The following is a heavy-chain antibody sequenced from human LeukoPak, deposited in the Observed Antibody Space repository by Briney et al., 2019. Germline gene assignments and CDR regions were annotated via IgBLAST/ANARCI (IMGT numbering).Heavy chain of an antibody. J-gene: IGHJ6*02. CDR3: AKVTGTYGGYYYGMDV. CDR1: GITFSSYA. Sequence: PGGSLRLSCVASGITFSSYAMSWVRHAPGKGLEWVSAISASGGSTHHADSVRGRFTTSRDNSKNTLYLQMNSLRAEDTAGYYCAKVTGTYGGYYYGMDVWGQGTTVTLSS. D-gene: IGHD2-21*01. V-gene: IGHV3-23*01. CDR2: ISASGGST.